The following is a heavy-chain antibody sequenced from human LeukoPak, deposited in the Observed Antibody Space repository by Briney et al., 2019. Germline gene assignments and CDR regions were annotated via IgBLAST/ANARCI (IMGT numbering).Heavy chain of an antibody. Sequence: GGSLRLSCAASGFTFSSYSMNWVRQAPGKGLEWVSSISSSSSYIYYADSVKGRFTISRDNAKNSLYLQMNSLRAEDTAVYYCATLYYDILTGYWPPDYWGQGTLVTVSS. CDR3: ATLYYDILTGYWPPDY. D-gene: IGHD3-9*01. V-gene: IGHV3-21*03. CDR2: ISSSSSYI. J-gene: IGHJ4*02. CDR1: GFTFSSYS.